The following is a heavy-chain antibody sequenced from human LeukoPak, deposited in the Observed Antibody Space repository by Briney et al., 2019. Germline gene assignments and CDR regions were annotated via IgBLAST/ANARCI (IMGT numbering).Heavy chain of an antibody. D-gene: IGHD3-10*01. CDR1: GFTLSHYW. V-gene: IGHV3-74*01. CDR3: AKDYGDKFGY. Sequence: GGSLRLSCAASGFTLSHYWMHWVRQAPGKGLVWVSRINSDGSSTSYADSVKGRFTISRDNSKNTLYLQMNSLRAEDTALYYCAKDYGDKFGYWGQGTLVTVSS. CDR2: INSDGSST. J-gene: IGHJ4*02.